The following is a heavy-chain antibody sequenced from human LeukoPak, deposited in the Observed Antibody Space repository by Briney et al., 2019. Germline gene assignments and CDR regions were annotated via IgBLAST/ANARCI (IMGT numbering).Heavy chain of an antibody. J-gene: IGHJ5*02. D-gene: IGHD3-10*01. V-gene: IGHV3-13*01. CDR2: IGTAGDT. Sequence: GGSLRLSCAASGFTFSSYDMHWVRQATGKGLEWVSAIGTAGDTYYPGSVKGRFTISRENAKNSLYLQMNSLRAEDTAVYYCAKDPDVLLWFGELLSSFDPWGQGTLVTVSS. CDR3: AKDPDVLLWFGELLSSFDP. CDR1: GFTFSSYD.